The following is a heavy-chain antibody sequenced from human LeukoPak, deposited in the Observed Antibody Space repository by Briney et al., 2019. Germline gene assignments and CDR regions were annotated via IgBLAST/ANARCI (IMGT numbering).Heavy chain of an antibody. CDR3: AKEVVRGVTSFDY. J-gene: IGHJ4*02. V-gene: IGHV3-23*01. CDR1: GFAFSSYA. Sequence: GGSLRLSCAASGFAFSSYAMSWVRQAPGKGLEWVSGISGSGGSTYYADSVKGRFTISRDNSKNTLYLQMNSLRAEDTAVYYCAKEVVRGVTSFDYWGQGTLVTVSS. D-gene: IGHD3-10*01. CDR2: ISGSGGST.